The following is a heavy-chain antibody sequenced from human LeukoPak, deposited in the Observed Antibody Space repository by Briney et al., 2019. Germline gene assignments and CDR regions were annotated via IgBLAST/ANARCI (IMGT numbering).Heavy chain of an antibody. J-gene: IGHJ6*04. CDR3: ARDTMVRGVHYYYYYGMDV. CDR1: GGTFSSYA. V-gene: IGHV1-69*06. D-gene: IGHD3-10*01. CDR2: IIPIFGTA. Sequence: SVKVSCKASGGTFSSYAISWVRQAPGQGLEWMGGIIPIFGTANYAQKFQGRVTVTADKSTSTAYMELSSLRSEDTAVYYCARDTMVRGVHYYYYYGMDVWGKGTTVTVSS.